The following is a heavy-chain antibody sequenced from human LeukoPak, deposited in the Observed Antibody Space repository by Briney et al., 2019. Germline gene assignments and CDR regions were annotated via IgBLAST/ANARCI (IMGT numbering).Heavy chain of an antibody. D-gene: IGHD2-15*01. J-gene: IGHJ5*02. CDR1: GFTFSSYS. CDR3: ARESGGLFDP. CDR2: ISSSSSTI. Sequence: QPGGSLRLSCAASGFTFSSYSMNWVRQAPGKGLEWVSYISSSSSTIYYADSVKGRFTISRDNAKNSLYLQMNSLRAEDTAVYYCARESGGLFDPWGQGTLVTVSS. V-gene: IGHV3-48*04.